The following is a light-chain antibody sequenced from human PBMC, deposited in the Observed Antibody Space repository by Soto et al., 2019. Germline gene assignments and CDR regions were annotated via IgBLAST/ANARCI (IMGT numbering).Light chain of an antibody. Sequence: EIVMTQSPATLSLSPGERATLSCRASQSVSSNLAWYQQKPGQAPRLLIYGASSRATGVPARFSGSGSGTDFTLTISSLEPEDFAVYYCQQYNSSPPWTFGQGTKVEIK. V-gene: IGKV3-15*01. CDR3: QQYNSSPPWT. CDR1: QSVSSN. CDR2: GAS. J-gene: IGKJ1*01.